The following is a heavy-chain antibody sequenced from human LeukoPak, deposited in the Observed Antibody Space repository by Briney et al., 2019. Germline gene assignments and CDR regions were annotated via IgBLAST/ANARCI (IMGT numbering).Heavy chain of an antibody. Sequence: PGGSLRLSCAASGFTFSGYGMHWVRQAPGKGLEWVAVISYDGSNKYYADSVKGRFTISRDSSKNTLYLQMNSLRAEDTAVYYCANGIGYCSGGSCYSLAEYFQHWGQGTLVTVSS. V-gene: IGHV3-30*18. CDR1: GFTFSGYG. J-gene: IGHJ1*01. CDR3: ANGIGYCSGGSCYSLAEYFQH. CDR2: ISYDGSNK. D-gene: IGHD2-15*01.